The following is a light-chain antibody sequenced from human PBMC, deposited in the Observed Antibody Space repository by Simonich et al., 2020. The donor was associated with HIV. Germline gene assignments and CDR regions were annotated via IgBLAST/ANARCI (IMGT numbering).Light chain of an antibody. CDR2: DAS. J-gene: IGKJ4*01. CDR1: QSVSSY. CDR3: QQYGSSPLT. Sequence: EIVLTQSPATLSLSPGERATLSCRASQSVSSYLAWYQQKPRQAPRLLIYDASNRATGIPARFSGSGSGTDFTLTISRLEPEDFAVYYCQQYGSSPLTFGGGTKVEIK. V-gene: IGKV3-20*01.